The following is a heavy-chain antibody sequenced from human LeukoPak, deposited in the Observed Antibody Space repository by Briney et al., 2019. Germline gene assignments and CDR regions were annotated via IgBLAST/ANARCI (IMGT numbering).Heavy chain of an antibody. Sequence: SETLSLTCTVSSGSISSYYWSWIRQPPGKGLEWIGYFDYSGITNYNPSLKSRVTISLDTSKNQFSLKLSSVTTADTAVYYCARSVVTLYWYFDLWGRGTLVTVSS. CDR3: ARSVVTLYWYFDL. D-gene: IGHD4-23*01. CDR1: SGSISSYY. CDR2: FDYSGIT. J-gene: IGHJ2*01. V-gene: IGHV4-59*01.